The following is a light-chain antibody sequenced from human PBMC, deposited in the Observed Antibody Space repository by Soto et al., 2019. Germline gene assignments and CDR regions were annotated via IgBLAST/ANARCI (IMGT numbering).Light chain of an antibody. Sequence: EIVLTQSPGTLSLSPGERATLSCRASQSVSSSYLGWYQQKPGQAPRLLIYGASSRDTGIPDRFSGSGSGTDFTLTISRLESEDIAVYYCQQYGSSPRTVGQGPKVDSK. CDR3: QQYGSSPRT. CDR2: GAS. J-gene: IGKJ1*01. CDR1: QSVSSSY. V-gene: IGKV3-20*01.